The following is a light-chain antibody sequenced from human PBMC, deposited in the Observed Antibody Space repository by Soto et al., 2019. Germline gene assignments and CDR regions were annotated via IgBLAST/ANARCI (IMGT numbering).Light chain of an antibody. J-gene: IGKJ1*01. V-gene: IGKV4-1*01. CDR2: WAS. Sequence: DIVMTQSPDSRAVSLGESANINCKSSQSVLYSSNSKNYLAWYQQKPGQPPKLLIYWASTRESGVPDRFSGSGSGTDFTLTISSLQAEDVAVYYCQQYYRPWTFGQGTKVEIK. CDR1: QSVLYSSNSKNY. CDR3: QQYYRPWT.